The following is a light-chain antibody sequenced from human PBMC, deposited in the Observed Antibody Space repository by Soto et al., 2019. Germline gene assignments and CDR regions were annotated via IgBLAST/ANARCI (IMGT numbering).Light chain of an antibody. CDR3: QQYNNWPTIT. CDR1: QSVSSN. J-gene: IGKJ2*01. Sequence: EVVMTQSPATLSVSPGERANLSCRASQSVSSNLAWYQQKPGQAPRLLIYCASTRSTGIPARFSGSGSGTEFTLTISSLQSEDFALYYCQQYNNWPTITCGQGNKLEIK. CDR2: CAS. V-gene: IGKV3-15*01.